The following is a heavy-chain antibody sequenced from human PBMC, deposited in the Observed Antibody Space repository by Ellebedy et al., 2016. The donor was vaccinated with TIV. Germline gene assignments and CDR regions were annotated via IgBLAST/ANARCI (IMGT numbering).Heavy chain of an antibody. V-gene: IGHV1-3*01. Sequence: AASVKVSCKASGYTFTNYAMHWVRQAPGQRLEWMGWINAGNGNTKYSQKYQGRVTITRDTSASTAYMELSSLRSEDTAVYYCARERYSRVELDYWGQGTLVTVSS. D-gene: IGHD6-13*01. CDR1: GYTFTNYA. CDR2: INAGNGNT. CDR3: ARERYSRVELDY. J-gene: IGHJ4*02.